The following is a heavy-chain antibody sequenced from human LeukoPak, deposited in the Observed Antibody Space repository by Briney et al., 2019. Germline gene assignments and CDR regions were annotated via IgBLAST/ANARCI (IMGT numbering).Heavy chain of an antibody. Sequence: PGGSLRLSCAASGFTFSSYAMSWVRQAPGKGLEWVSAISGSDGSTYYADSVKGRFTNSRDNSKNTLYLQMNSLRAEDTAVYYCAKDRGGSYYVHWGQGTLVTVSS. V-gene: IGHV3-23*01. CDR1: GFTFSSYA. J-gene: IGHJ4*02. CDR3: AKDRGGSYYVH. D-gene: IGHD1-26*01. CDR2: ISGSDGST.